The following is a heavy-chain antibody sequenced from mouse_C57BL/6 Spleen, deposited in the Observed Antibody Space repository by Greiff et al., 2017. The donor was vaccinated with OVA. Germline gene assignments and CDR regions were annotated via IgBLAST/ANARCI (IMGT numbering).Heavy chain of an antibody. D-gene: IGHD1-1*01. CDR1: GFSFNTYA. CDR3: VRLTTVYAMDY. Sequence: GGGLVQPKGSLKLSCAASGFSFNTYAMNWVRQAPGKGLEWVARLRSKSNNYATYYADSVKDRFTISRDDSESMLYLQMNNVKTEDTAMYYCVRLTTVYAMDYWGQGTSVTVSS. V-gene: IGHV10-1*01. CDR2: LRSKSNNYAT. J-gene: IGHJ4*01.